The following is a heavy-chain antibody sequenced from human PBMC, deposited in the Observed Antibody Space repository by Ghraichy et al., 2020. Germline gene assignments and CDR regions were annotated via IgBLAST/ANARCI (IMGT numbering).Heavy chain of an antibody. V-gene: IGHV3-21*01. CDR3: ALARYSGMDV. Sequence: GGSLRLSCAASGFMFSYYNMNWVRQAPGKGLEWVSSISSSSSYIYYADSVKGRFTISRDNPKNSLYLQMNSLRAEDTAVYYCALARYSGMDVWGQGTTVTVSS. J-gene: IGHJ6*02. CDR1: GFMFSYYN. CDR2: ISSSSSYI.